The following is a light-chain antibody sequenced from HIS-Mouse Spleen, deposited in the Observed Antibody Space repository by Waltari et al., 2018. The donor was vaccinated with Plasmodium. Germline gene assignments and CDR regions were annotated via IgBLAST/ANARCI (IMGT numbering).Light chain of an antibody. CDR3: QQRSNWPPLT. CDR1: QSVSSY. CDR2: DAS. Sequence: EIVLTQSPATLSLSPGERATLSCRASQSVSSYLAWYQQKPGQAPRLLIYDASNRATGISARFSGSGSGTDFTLTISSLEPEDFAVYYWQQRSNWPPLTFGGGTKVEIK. J-gene: IGKJ4*01. V-gene: IGKV3-11*01.